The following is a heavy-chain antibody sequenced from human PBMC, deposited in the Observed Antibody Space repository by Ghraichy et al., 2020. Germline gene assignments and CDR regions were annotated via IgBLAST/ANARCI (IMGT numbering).Heavy chain of an antibody. J-gene: IGHJ6*03. CDR3: AKTAATSHYHYCHMDV. D-gene: IGHD2-15*01. CDR2: ISSGGGGT. V-gene: IGHV3-23*01. CDR1: GFTFSSYA. Sequence: GGYLRLSCAASGFTFSSYAMTWVRQAPGKGLEWVSGISSGGGGTYYADSVKGRFTISRDHSKNTLYLQMKSLRAEATAVYYCAKTAATSHYHYCHMDVWGIGTTVTVSS.